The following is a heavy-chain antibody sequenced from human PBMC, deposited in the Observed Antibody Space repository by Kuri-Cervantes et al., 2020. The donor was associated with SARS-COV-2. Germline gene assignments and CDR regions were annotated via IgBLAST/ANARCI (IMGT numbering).Heavy chain of an antibody. J-gene: IGHJ6*03. CDR2: ISSNGGST. Sequence: GGSLRLSCAASGFTFSSYAMHWVRQAPGKGLEYVSAISSNGGSTYYADSVKGRFTISRDNSKNTLYLQMGSLRAEDMAVYYCARHLPGRAVAGTGFWSYYYYYYMDVWGKGTTVTVSS. CDR3: ARHLPGRAVAGTGFWSYYYYYYMDV. CDR1: GFTFSSYA. D-gene: IGHD6-19*01. V-gene: IGHV3-64*02.